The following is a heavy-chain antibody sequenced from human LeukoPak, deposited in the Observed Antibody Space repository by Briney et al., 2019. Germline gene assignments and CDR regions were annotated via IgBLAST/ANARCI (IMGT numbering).Heavy chain of an antibody. CDR1: GFTFSDYY. J-gene: IGHJ4*02. CDR3: ARGRHSGCDRWFDY. V-gene: IGHV3-11*06. CDR2: ISSSGTYT. Sequence: PGGSLRLSCAASGFTFSDYYMNWIRQAPGKGLEWVPYISSSGTYTNYVDSVKGRFTISRDSGENSVSLQMNSLRTEDTAVYYCARGRHSGCDRWFDYWGQGALVTVSS. D-gene: IGHD5-12*01.